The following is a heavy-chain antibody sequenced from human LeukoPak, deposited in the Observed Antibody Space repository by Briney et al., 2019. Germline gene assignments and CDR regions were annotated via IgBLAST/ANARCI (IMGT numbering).Heavy chain of an antibody. J-gene: IGHJ3*02. D-gene: IGHD2-2*01. CDR1: GGSISSGSYY. V-gene: IGHV4-61*02. CDR3: ARDLKGYCSSTSCYVGDAFDI. CDR2: IYTSGST. Sequence: SHTLSLTCTVSGGSISSGSYYWSWIRQPAGKVLEWIGRIYTSGSTNYNPSLKSRVTISVDTSKNQFSLKLSSVTAADTAVYYCARDLKGYCSSTSCYVGDAFDIWGQGTMVTVSS.